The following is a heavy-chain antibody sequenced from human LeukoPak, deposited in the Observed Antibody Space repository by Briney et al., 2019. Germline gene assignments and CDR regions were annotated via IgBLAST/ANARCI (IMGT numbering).Heavy chain of an antibody. CDR2: IYTSGST. J-gene: IGHJ5*02. D-gene: IGHD3-3*01. V-gene: IGHV4-61*02. Sequence: SETLSLTCTVSGGSISSGSYYWSWIRQPAGKGLEWIGRIYTSGSTNYNPSLKSRVTISVDTSKNQFSLKLSSVTAADTAVYYCARALTGKYDFWRFDPWGQGTLVTVSS. CDR3: ARALTGKYDFWRFDP. CDR1: GGSISSGSYY.